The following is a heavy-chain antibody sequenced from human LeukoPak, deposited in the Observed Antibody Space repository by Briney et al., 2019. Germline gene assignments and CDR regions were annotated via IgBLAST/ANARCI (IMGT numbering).Heavy chain of an antibody. V-gene: IGHV7-4-1*02. Sequence: GASVKVSCKASGYTFTSCAMNWVRQAPGQGLEWMGWISTNTGNPTYAQGFTGRFVFSLDTSVSTAYLQISSLKAEDTAVYYCARDLIWFGELSTVLHYFDYWGQGTLVTVSS. CDR1: GYTFTSCA. D-gene: IGHD3-10*01. CDR2: ISTNTGNP. CDR3: ARDLIWFGELSTVLHYFDY. J-gene: IGHJ4*02.